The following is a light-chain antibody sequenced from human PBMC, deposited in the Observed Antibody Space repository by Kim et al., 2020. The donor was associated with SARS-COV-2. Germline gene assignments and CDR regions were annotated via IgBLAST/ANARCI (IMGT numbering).Light chain of an antibody. Sequence: SSELTQDPAVSVALGQTVRITCQGDSLRSYYASWYQQKPGQAPVLVIYGKNNRPSGIPDRFSGSSSGNTASLTITGAQAGDEADYYCNSRDSNGNDVSWV. CDR2: GKN. CDR3: NSRDSNGNDVSWV. CDR1: SLRSYY. V-gene: IGLV3-19*01. J-gene: IGLJ3*02.